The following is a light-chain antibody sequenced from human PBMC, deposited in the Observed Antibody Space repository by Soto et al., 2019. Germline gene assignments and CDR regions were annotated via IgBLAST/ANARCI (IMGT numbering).Light chain of an antibody. CDR3: QQYNSYSRT. CDR1: QSISNW. J-gene: IGKJ1*01. Sequence: DIQMTQSPSTLSASVGDRVTITCRASQSISNWLAWYQQKPGKAPKLLIYDASSLESGVPSRFSGSGSGTEFTLTINSLQPDDFATYYCQQYNSYSRTFGQGTKVEIK. V-gene: IGKV1-5*01. CDR2: DAS.